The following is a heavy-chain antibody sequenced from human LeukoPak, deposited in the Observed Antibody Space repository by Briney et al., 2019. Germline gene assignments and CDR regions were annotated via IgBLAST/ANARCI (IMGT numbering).Heavy chain of an antibody. J-gene: IGHJ5*02. Sequence: PSQSLSLTCSVSGGSISSYYWSWIRPPAGKGLEWIGRIHTSGSTNYNPSLKSRVTMSVDTSINQFSLKLSSVTAADTAVYYCASSYSSSWYNNWFDPWGQGTLVTVSS. V-gene: IGHV4-4*07. CDR3: ASSYSSSWYNNWFDP. D-gene: IGHD6-13*01. CDR2: IHTSGST. CDR1: GGSISSYY.